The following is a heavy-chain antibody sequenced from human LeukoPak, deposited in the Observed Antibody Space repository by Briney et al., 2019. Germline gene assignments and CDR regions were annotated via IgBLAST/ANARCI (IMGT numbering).Heavy chain of an antibody. CDR3: ARGVDIVVVPAAGWIDY. J-gene: IGHJ4*02. D-gene: IGHD2-2*03. CDR1: GGSISSGGYY. CDR2: IYYSGST. Sequence: SQTLSLTCTVSGGSISSGGYYWSWIRQHPFKGLEWIGYIYYSGSTYYNPSLKSRVTISVDTSKNQFSLKLSSVTAADTAVYYCARGVDIVVVPAAGWIDYWGQGTLVTVSS. V-gene: IGHV4-31*03.